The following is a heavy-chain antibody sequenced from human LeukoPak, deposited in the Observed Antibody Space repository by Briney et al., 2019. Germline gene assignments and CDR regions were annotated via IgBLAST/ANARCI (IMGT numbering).Heavy chain of an antibody. Sequence: PGGSLRLSCVVSGFTFDNYAMHWVRQAPGKGLEWVSGISWNSGTIGYADSVQGRFTISRDNAKNSLYLQMNSLRAEDTAVYYCARSPLGELTKIDYWGQGTLVTVSS. CDR3: ARSPLGELTKIDY. J-gene: IGHJ4*02. CDR2: ISWNSGTI. D-gene: IGHD3-16*01. V-gene: IGHV3-9*01. CDR1: GFTFDNYA.